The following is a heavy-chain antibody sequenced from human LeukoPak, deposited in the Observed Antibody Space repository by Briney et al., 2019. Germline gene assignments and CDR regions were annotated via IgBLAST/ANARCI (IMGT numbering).Heavy chain of an antibody. J-gene: IGHJ4*02. Sequence: GGSLRLSCAASGFTFSNTWMHWVRQAPGKGLVWVSRIHSDGISTTYADSVKGRFTISRDNAKNSLYLQMNSLRAEDTAVYYCARQKYQRGPDVSYFDYWGQGTLVTVSS. D-gene: IGHD2-8*01. V-gene: IGHV3-74*03. CDR1: GFTFSNTW. CDR3: ARQKYQRGPDVSYFDY. CDR2: IHSDGIST.